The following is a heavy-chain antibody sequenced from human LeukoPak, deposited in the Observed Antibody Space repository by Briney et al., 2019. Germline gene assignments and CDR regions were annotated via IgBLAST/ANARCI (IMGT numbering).Heavy chain of an antibody. CDR3: ARANYGSGRAAFDI. Sequence: KPGGSLRLSCAASGFTFSSYSMNWVRQAPGKGLEWVSSISSSSSYIYYADSVKGRFTISRDNAKNSLYLQMNSLRAEDTAVYYCARANYGSGRAAFDIWGQGTMVTVSS. D-gene: IGHD3-10*01. V-gene: IGHV3-21*01. J-gene: IGHJ3*02. CDR2: ISSSSSYI. CDR1: GFTFSSYS.